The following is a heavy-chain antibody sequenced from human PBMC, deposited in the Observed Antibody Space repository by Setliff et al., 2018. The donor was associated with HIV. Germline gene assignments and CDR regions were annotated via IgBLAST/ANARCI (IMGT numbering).Heavy chain of an antibody. J-gene: IGHJ6*02. CDR1: GGSISSGDYY. V-gene: IGHV4-30-4*08. CDR2: IYYSGST. Sequence: ASETLSLTCTVSGGSISSGDYYWSWIRQPPGKGLEWIGYIYYSGSTYYNPSLKSRVTISVDTSKNQFSLKLSSVTAADTAVYYCARDQYGSERYYYYGMDVWGQGTTVTVSS. CDR3: ARDQYGSERYYYYGMDV. D-gene: IGHD3-10*01.